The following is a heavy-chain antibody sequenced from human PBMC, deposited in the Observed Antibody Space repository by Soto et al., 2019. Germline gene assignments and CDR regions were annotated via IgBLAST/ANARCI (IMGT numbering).Heavy chain of an antibody. D-gene: IGHD2-2*02. CDR2: VYHSGST. Sequence: SESLSPTSNSSGRAIRNSPWRSRSRQPPARGLEGTGAVYHSGSTNYNPSLKSRVTISVDKSKNQFSLKLSSVTAADTAVYYCARGGDIVLVPAAIPTYYYYGMDVWGQGTTVTVSS. CDR1: GRAIRNSPW. CDR3: ARGGDIVLVPAAIPTYYYYGMDV. V-gene: IGHV4-4*02. J-gene: IGHJ6*02.